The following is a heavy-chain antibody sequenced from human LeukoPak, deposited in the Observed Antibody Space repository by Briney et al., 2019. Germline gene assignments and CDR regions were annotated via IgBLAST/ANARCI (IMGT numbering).Heavy chain of an antibody. V-gene: IGHV3-23*01. CDR1: GVTCSSYA. D-gene: IGHD6-25*01. J-gene: IGHJ6*03. CDR2: ISIDGGRT. CDR3: ARKGIGSSRYQNMDV. Sequence: PRGSLRLSCAASGVTCSSYAMSWVRQAPGKGPEWVSTISIDGGRTYYADSVKGRFTVSRDTSKNTLYLQMNSLRAEDTAVYYCARKGIGSSRYQNMDVWGKGTTVTVSS.